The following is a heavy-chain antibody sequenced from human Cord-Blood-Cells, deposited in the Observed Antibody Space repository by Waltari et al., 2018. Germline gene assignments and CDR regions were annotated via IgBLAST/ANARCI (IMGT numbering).Heavy chain of an antibody. CDR2: IYYSGST. CDR1: GGSISSHY. V-gene: IGHV4-59*11. CDR3: ARDMSSGFYSAFDI. Sequence: QVQLQESGPGLVKPSETLSLTCTVPGGSISSHYWRWIRQPPGKGLEWIGYIYYSGSTNYNPSLKSRVTISVDTSKNQFSLKLSSVTAADTAVYYCARDMSSGFYSAFDIWGQGTMVTVSS. D-gene: IGHD3-22*01. J-gene: IGHJ3*02.